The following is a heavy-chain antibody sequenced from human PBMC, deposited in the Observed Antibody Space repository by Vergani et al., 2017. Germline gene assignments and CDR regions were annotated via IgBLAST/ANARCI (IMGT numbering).Heavy chain of an antibody. CDR3: ANRRLDDYDFWSGAGNWYFEL. CDR2: IYYSGST. V-gene: IGHV4-39*01. Sequence: QLQLQESGPGLVKPSETLSLTCTVSGGSISSSSYYWGWIRQPPGKGLEWIGSIYYSGSTYYNPSLKSRVTISVDTSKSQFSLKLRSVTAADTAVYYCANRRLDDYDFWSGAGNWYFELWGRGTLVTVSS. J-gene: IGHJ2*01. CDR1: GGSISSSSYY. D-gene: IGHD3-3*01.